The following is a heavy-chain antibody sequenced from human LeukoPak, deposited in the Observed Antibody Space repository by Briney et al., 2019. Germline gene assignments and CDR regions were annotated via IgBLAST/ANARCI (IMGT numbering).Heavy chain of an antibody. Sequence: VEPSETLSLTCTVSGASISRYFWNWIRQPPGKELEWIGYISSGGSTNYNPSLKSRVTISIDTSKNQFSLKLTSATAADTAVYYCARGDDYKSTLFDYWGQGTLVTVSS. CDR3: ARGDDYKSTLFDY. V-gene: IGHV4-59*01. D-gene: IGHD5-12*01. CDR2: ISSGGST. J-gene: IGHJ4*02. CDR1: GASISRYF.